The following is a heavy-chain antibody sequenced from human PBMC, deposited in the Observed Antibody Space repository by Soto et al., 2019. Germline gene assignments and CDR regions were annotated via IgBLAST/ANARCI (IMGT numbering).Heavy chain of an antibody. Sequence: ASVKVSCKASGYTFTSYGISWVRQAPGQGLEWMGWISAYNGNTNYAQKLQGRVTMTTDTSTSTAYMELRSLRSDDTAVYYCARIMWNYDLGPIDYWGQGTLVTVSS. CDR1: GYTFTSYG. J-gene: IGHJ4*02. CDR2: ISAYNGNT. D-gene: IGHD3-3*01. CDR3: ARIMWNYDLGPIDY. V-gene: IGHV1-18*01.